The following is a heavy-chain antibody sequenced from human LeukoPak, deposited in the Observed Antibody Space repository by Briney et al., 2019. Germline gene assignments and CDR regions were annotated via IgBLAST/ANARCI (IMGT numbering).Heavy chain of an antibody. J-gene: IGHJ6*01. CDR3: ATKRWLAPLPGC. Sequence: EGSLRLSCAASGFTFSKYWMLWVRQAPGKGLESVSRINTDGSATTYADSVKGRFTVSRDNADNTMFLQMNSVRDEDTAVYYCATKRWLAPLPGCWGQGTPITASS. CDR1: GFTFSKYW. CDR2: INTDGSAT. D-gene: IGHD6-19*01. V-gene: IGHV3-74*01.